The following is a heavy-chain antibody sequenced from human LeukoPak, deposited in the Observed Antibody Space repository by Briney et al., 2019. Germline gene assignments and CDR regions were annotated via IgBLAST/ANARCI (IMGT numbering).Heavy chain of an antibody. J-gene: IGHJ4*02. CDR3: AKGSAAGYYFDY. CDR1: KLTFSTYS. Sequence: GGSLRLSCAASKLTFSTYSMNWVRQAPGKGLEWVSYISSSSSTIYYADSVKGRFTISRDNAKNSLYLQMNSLRAEDTAVFYCAKGSAAGYYFDYWGQGTLVTLSS. CDR2: ISSSSSTI. D-gene: IGHD6-13*01. V-gene: IGHV3-48*04.